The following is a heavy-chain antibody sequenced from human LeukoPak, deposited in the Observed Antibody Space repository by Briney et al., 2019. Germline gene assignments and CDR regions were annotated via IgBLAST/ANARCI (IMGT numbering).Heavy chain of an antibody. Sequence: KPSETLSLTCTVSGFSISRGHYWGWVRQPPGAGLEWIGSVYQSGTTYYNPSLKSRVTTSVDMSKNQFSLRLRPVTAADTAVYYCARIFIRNGYSSYFDCWGQGTLVTVSS. CDR3: ARIFIRNGYSSYFDC. D-gene: IGHD5-18*01. J-gene: IGHJ4*02. CDR1: GFSISRGHY. V-gene: IGHV4-38-2*02. CDR2: VYQSGTT.